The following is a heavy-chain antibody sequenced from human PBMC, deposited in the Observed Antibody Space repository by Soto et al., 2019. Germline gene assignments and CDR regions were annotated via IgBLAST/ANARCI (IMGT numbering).Heavy chain of an antibody. CDR2: INPSGGST. Sequence: QGLEWMGIINPSGGSTSYAQKFQGRVTMTRDTSTSTVYMELSSLRSEDTAVYYCARVYCRGGSCYSIDYWGQGTLVTVSS. CDR3: ARVYCRGGSCYSIDY. D-gene: IGHD2-15*01. V-gene: IGHV1-46*03. J-gene: IGHJ4*02.